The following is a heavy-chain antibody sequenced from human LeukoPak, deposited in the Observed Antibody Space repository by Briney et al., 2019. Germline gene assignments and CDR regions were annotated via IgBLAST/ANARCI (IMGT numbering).Heavy chain of an antibody. D-gene: IGHD6-13*01. CDR3: ARGGHSSSWYWSSPNSVHWFDP. Sequence: SVKVSCKASGYTFTSYAISWVRQAPGQGLEWMGGIIPIFGTANYAQKFQGRVTITADKSTSTAYMELSSLRSEDTAVYYCARGGHSSSWYWSSPNSVHWFDPWGQGTLVTVSS. CDR2: IIPIFGTA. V-gene: IGHV1-69*06. CDR1: GYTFTSYA. J-gene: IGHJ5*02.